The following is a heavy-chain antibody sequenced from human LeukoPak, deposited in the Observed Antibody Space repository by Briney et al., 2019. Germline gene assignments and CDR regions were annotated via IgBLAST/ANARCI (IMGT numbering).Heavy chain of an antibody. CDR1: GFTFDDYA. D-gene: IGHD4-17*01. V-gene: IGHV3-9*01. J-gene: IGHJ4*02. Sequence: PGGSLRLSCAASGFTFDDYAMHWVRQAPGKGLEWVSGSSWNSGSIGYADSVKGRFTISRDNAKNSLYLQMNSLRAEDTALYYCAKADRYGDHFDYWGQGTLVTVSS. CDR3: AKADRYGDHFDY. CDR2: SSWNSGSI.